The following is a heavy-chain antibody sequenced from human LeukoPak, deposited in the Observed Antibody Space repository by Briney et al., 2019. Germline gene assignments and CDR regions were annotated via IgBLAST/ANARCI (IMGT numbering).Heavy chain of an antibody. CDR1: GFTFSSYA. Sequence: GGSLRLSCAASGFTFSSYAMGWVRQAPGKGLEWVSAISGSGGSTHYADSAKGRFTTSRDNSKNTLYLQMSSLRAEDTAVYYCAKESPVFDYWGQGTLVTVSS. CDR2: ISGSGGST. CDR3: AKESPVFDY. J-gene: IGHJ4*02. V-gene: IGHV3-23*01.